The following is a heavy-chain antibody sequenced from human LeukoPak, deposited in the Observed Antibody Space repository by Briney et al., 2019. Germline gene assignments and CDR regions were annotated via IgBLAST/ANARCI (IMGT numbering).Heavy chain of an antibody. CDR2: IKQDGSEK. Sequence: PGGSLRLSCAASGFTFSSYWMSWVRQAPGKGLEWVANIKQDGSEKYYVDSVKGRFTISRDNSKNTLYLQMNSLRAEDTAVYYCAKVPGIVVVPAAIFDYWGQGTLVTVSS. D-gene: IGHD2-2*02. V-gene: IGHV3-7*03. J-gene: IGHJ4*02. CDR3: AKVPGIVVVPAAIFDY. CDR1: GFTFSSYW.